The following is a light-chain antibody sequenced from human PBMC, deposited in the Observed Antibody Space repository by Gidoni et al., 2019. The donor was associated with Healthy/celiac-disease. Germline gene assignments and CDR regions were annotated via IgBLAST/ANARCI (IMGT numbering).Light chain of an antibody. CDR3: QQYNNWTPGWT. V-gene: IGKV3-15*01. CDR2: GAS. Sequence: DIVMTQSPAPLSVSPGERATLSCRARQSVSSSLAWYQQKPGQAPRLLLYGASTRATGIPARLSGSGSGTEFTLTISSLQSEDFAVYYCQQYNNWTPGWTFGQGTKVEIK. J-gene: IGKJ1*01. CDR1: QSVSSS.